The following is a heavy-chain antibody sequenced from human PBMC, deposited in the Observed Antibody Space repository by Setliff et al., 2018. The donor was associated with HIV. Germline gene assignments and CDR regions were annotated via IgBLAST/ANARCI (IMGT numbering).Heavy chain of an antibody. Sequence: GASVQVSCKASGYTFSSYGISWVRQAPGQGVEWMGWISAYNGNTNYAQKLQGRVTMTTDTSTSTAYMELRSLRSDDTAVYYCARGCYNFWSGYYDSRFPNPIDAFDIWGQGTMVTVSS. CDR1: GYTFSSYG. V-gene: IGHV1-18*01. D-gene: IGHD3-3*01. J-gene: IGHJ3*02. CDR3: ARGCYNFWSGYYDSRFPNPIDAFDI. CDR2: ISAYNGNT.